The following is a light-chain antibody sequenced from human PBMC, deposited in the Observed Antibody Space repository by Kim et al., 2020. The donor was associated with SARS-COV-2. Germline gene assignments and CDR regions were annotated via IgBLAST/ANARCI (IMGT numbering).Light chain of an antibody. Sequence: SSELTQDPAVSVALGQTVRITCQGDSLRSYYASWYQQKPGQAPVLVIYGKNNRPSGIPDRFSGSSSGNTASLTITGAQAEDEADYYCNSRDSSGPVVFVGGTKLTVL. CDR1: SLRSYY. CDR2: GKN. CDR3: NSRDSSGPVV. V-gene: IGLV3-19*01. J-gene: IGLJ2*01.